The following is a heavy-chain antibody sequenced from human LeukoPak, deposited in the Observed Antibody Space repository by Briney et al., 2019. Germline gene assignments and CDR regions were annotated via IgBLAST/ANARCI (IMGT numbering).Heavy chain of an antibody. CDR1: GESMIGHY. D-gene: IGHD3-10*01. Sequence: SETLSLTCAVYGESMIGHYWTWIRQPPGKRLEWIGEIHHSGGTNSNPSLKNRVTMSTDMSKNQFSLKLNSVTAADTAVYFCARATASGSGRAYDRWAQGNLVPVSS. J-gene: IGHJ5*02. CDR2: IHHSGGT. CDR3: ARATASGSGRAYDR. V-gene: IGHV4-34*01.